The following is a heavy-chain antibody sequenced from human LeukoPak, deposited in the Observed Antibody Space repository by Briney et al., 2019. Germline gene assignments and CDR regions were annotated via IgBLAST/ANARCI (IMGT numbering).Heavy chain of an antibody. J-gene: IGHJ6*02. V-gene: IGHV3-30-3*01. CDR3: AKNLYCGGGSCYPSALGMDV. CDR2: ISYDGSNK. Sequence: HPGGSLRLSCAASGFTFSSYAMNWVRQAPGKGLEWVAFISYDGSNKYYADSVKGRFTISRDNSKNTLYLQMNSLRAEDTAVYYCAKNLYCGGGSCYPSALGMDVWGQGTTVTVSS. CDR1: GFTFSSYA. D-gene: IGHD2-15*01.